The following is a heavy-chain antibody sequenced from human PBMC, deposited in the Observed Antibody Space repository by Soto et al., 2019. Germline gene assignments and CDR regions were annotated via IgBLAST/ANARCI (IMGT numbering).Heavy chain of an antibody. CDR3: ARGRSVIRAFDI. J-gene: IGHJ3*02. D-gene: IGHD2-21*02. CDR2: IIPIFGTA. V-gene: IGHV1-69*13. CDR1: GGTFSSDA. Sequence: SVKVSCKASGGTFSSDAISWVRQAPGQGLEWMGGIIPIFGTANYAQKFQGRVTITADESTSTAYMELSSLRSEDTAVYYCARGRSVIRAFDIWGQGTMVTVSS.